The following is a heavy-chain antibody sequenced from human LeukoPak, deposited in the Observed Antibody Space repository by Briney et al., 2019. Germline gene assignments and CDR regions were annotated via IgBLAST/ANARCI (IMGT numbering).Heavy chain of an antibody. CDR2: ISSSGGTI. J-gene: IGHJ6*03. CDR3: ATWSGYYTGIYYYYMDV. V-gene: IGHV3-48*03. CDR1: GFTFSSYE. Sequence: GGSLRLSCAASGFTFSSYEMNWVRQAPGKGLEWVSYISSSGGTIYYADSVKGRFTISRDSAKNSLYLQMNSLRAEDTAVYYCATWSGYYTGIYYYYMDVWGKGTTVTVSS. D-gene: IGHD3-3*01.